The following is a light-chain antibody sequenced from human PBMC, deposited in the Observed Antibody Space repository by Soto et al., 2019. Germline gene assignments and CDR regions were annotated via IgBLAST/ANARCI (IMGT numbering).Light chain of an antibody. CDR1: HLGSQS. CDR2: DDR. V-gene: IGLV3-21*02. CDR3: QVWDSSSDHVV. Sequence: SYELTQPPSVSVAPGQTARITWGVNHLGSQSVHWYQQKPGQAPVLVVYDDRDRPSGIPERFSGSNSGNTATLTISRVEAGDEADYYCQVWDSSSDHVVFGGGTKLTVL. J-gene: IGLJ2*01.